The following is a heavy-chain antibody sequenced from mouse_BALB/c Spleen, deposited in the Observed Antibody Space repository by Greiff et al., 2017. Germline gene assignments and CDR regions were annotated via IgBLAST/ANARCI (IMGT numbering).Heavy chain of an antibody. CDR3: ARVPIYYYGSSKVAY. V-gene: IGHV3-2*02. CDR2: ISYSGST. D-gene: IGHD1-1*01. J-gene: IGHJ3*01. CDR1: GYSITSDYA. Sequence: EVKVIESGPGLVKPSQSLSLTCTVTGYSITSDYAWNWIRQFPGNKLEWMGYISYSGSTSYNPSLKSRISITRDTSKNQFFLQLNSVTTEDTATYYCARVPIYYYGSSKVAYWGQGTLVTVSA.